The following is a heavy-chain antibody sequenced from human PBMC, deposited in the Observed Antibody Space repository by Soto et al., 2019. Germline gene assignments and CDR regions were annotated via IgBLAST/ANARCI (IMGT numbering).Heavy chain of an antibody. CDR1: GFTFSDSW. Sequence: HGGSLRLSCAASGFTFSDSWMHWVRQVPGKGLVWVSRISGDVSSTSYADSVKGRFTISRDNAKNTLYVQMNSLRAEDTAVYYCTRGIGYSAQDYWGQGTPVTVSS. J-gene: IGHJ4*02. CDR2: ISGDVSST. V-gene: IGHV3-74*01. CDR3: TRGIGYSAQDY. D-gene: IGHD1-1*01.